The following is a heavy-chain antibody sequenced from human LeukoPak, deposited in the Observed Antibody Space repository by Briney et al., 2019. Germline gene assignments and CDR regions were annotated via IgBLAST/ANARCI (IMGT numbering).Heavy chain of an antibody. CDR1: GASIPSYD. J-gene: IGHJ3*01. V-gene: IGHV4-59*08. Sequence: SETLSLTCTVSGASIPSYDWSWIRQSPGKGLEWIGSISYGGSIDYNPSLKTRVTISRDTSKNHFSLRLRSVTAADTAVYFCARLPTTMVRGTITIYSFDVWGQGTMVTVSS. CDR2: ISYGGSI. D-gene: IGHD3-10*01. CDR3: ARLPTTMVRGTITIYSFDV.